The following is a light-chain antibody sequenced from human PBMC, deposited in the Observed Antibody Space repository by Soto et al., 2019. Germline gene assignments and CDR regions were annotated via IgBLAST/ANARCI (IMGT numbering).Light chain of an antibody. Sequence: DVQMTQSPSTLAASVGGRVTITCRASENIKNWLAWYQQTPGKAPKVLISDASRLETGVPSRFSGSGYGTDFTLTITSLQTDDFATYYCQHYNSFSRTFGQGTRLEIK. CDR1: ENIKNW. CDR2: DAS. CDR3: QHYNSFSRT. V-gene: IGKV1-5*01. J-gene: IGKJ5*01.